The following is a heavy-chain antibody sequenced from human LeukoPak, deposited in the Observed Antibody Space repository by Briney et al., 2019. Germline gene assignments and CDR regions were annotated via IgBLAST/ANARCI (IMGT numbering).Heavy chain of an antibody. CDR1: GGTFSSYA. Sequence: SVKVSCKASGGTFSSYAISWVRQAPGQGLEWMGRIIPIFGTENYSQKFQGRVTITADKSTSTAYMELSSLRSEDTAVYYCAREGYSSGWYNWFDPWGQGTLVTASS. CDR2: IIPIFGTE. J-gene: IGHJ5*02. D-gene: IGHD6-19*01. V-gene: IGHV1-69*06. CDR3: AREGYSSGWYNWFDP.